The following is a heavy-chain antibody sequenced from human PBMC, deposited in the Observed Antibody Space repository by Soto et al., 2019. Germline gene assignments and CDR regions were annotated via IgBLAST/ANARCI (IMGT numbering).Heavy chain of an antibody. CDR2: IYWDDSK. CDR1: GFSLSTSGVG. Sequence: QITLKESGPTLVRPTQTLTLTCAFSGFSLSTSGVGVGWIRQPPGKALEWLAVIYWDDSKNYSPSLRSRLTITKDTTKYQVVLTMTNMDPMDTGSYYCAHKGPEDWPLDYWGQGTLVTVSS. V-gene: IGHV2-5*02. J-gene: IGHJ4*02. CDR3: AHKGPEDWPLDY. D-gene: IGHD3-9*01.